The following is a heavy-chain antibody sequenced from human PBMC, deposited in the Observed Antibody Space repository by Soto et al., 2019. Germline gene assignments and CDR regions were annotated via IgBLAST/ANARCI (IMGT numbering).Heavy chain of an antibody. CDR3: ATPTPYCGGDCYSLYFQH. V-gene: IGHV4-31*03. CDR2: ISYRGNT. Sequence: SETLSLTCTVSGVSLTTGGFYWSWVRPYPGKGLEWIAYISYRGNTYYNPSLKSRVSMSVDKSANQFSLNLKSVTAADTAVYYCATPTPYCGGDCYSLYFQHWGQGALVTVSS. D-gene: IGHD2-21*02. J-gene: IGHJ1*01. CDR1: GVSLTTGGFY.